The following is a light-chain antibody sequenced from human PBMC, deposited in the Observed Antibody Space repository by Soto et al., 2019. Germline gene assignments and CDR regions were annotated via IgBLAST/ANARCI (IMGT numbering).Light chain of an antibody. Sequence: SYELAQPPSVSVAPRQTARITCGGKNIGDKDVHWYQQKPGQAPVLVVYDSTDRPSGVPERFSGSNSGNTASLTISGVEAGDEADYYCQVWDSRRDQCVFGGGTKVTVL. J-gene: IGLJ3*02. CDR2: DST. V-gene: IGLV3-21*02. CDR3: QVWDSRRDQCV. CDR1: NIGDKD.